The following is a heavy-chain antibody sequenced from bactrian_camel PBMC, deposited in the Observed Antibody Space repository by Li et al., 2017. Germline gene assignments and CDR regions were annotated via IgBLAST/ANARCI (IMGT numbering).Heavy chain of an antibody. CDR2: VDKDGASA. J-gene: IGHJ4*01. CDR1: GFTFSNYW. CDR3: ALAPFGLLQQWSTYDSYQY. Sequence: HVQLVESGGGLVQPGGSLRLSCAASGFTFSNYWMLWVRQAPGKGLEWVSTVDKDGASAYYTDSVLGRFTTSLDNAKDTVYLLMNSLKLEDTGIYYCALAPFGLLQQWSTYDSYQYWGQGTQVTVS. V-gene: IGHV3S1*01. D-gene: IGHD1*01.